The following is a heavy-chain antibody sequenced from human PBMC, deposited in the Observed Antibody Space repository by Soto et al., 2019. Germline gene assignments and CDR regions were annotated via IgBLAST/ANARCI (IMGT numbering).Heavy chain of an antibody. D-gene: IGHD3-3*01. CDR2: IYSSGST. CDR1: GGAISTYY. Sequence: SETLSLTCTVSGGAISTYYWTWIRQPAWKGLEWIGRIYSSGSTKYNPSLQSRVTMSLDTSNNQFSLRLTSVTAADTAVYYCARGQRFSDWFDPWGQGTLVTVSS. J-gene: IGHJ5*02. CDR3: ARGQRFSDWFDP. V-gene: IGHV4-4*07.